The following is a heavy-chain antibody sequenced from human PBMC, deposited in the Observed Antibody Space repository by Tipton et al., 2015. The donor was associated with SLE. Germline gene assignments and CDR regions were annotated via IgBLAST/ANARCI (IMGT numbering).Heavy chain of an antibody. Sequence: TLSLTCAVSGYSISSGYYWGWIRQPPGKGLEWIGSIYHSGSTNYNPSLKSRVTISVDTSKNQFSLKLSSVTAADTAVYYCASQGAAYGSYYFDYWGQGTLVTVSS. D-gene: IGHD3-10*01. J-gene: IGHJ4*02. CDR3: ASQGAAYGSYYFDY. V-gene: IGHV4-38-2*01. CDR1: GYSISSGYY. CDR2: IYHSGST.